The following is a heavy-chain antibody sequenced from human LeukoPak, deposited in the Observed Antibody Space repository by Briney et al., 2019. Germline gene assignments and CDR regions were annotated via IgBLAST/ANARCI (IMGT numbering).Heavy chain of an antibody. J-gene: IGHJ6*03. V-gene: IGHV3-30*03. CDR1: GFTVSSNY. CDR3: ARDPYSGSYGNYYYYFMDV. Sequence: TGGSLRLSCAASGFTVSSNYMSWVRQAPGKGLEWVAVISYDGSNKYYADSVKGRFTISRDNSKNTLYLQMNSLRAEDTAVYYCARDPYSGSYGNYYYYFMDVWGKGTTVTISS. D-gene: IGHD1-26*01. CDR2: ISYDGSNK.